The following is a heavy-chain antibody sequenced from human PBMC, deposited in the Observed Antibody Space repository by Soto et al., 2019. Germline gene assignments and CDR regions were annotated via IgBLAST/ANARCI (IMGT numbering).Heavy chain of an antibody. D-gene: IGHD3-22*01. CDR2: ISAYNGNT. V-gene: IGHV1-18*01. J-gene: IGHJ5*02. CDR3: ARYLASYDSSGYYYVNWFAP. Sequence: QVQLVQSGAEVKKPGASVKVSCKASGYTFTSYGISWVRQAPGQGLEWMGWISAYNGNTNYAQKLQGRVTRTTDTSTSTAYMELWSLRSDDTAVYYCARYLASYDSSGYYYVNWFAPWGQGTLVTVSS. CDR1: GYTFTSYG.